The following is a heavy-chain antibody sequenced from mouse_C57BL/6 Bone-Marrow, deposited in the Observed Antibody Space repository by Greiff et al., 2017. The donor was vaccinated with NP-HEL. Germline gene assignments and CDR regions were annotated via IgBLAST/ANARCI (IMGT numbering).Heavy chain of an antibody. J-gene: IGHJ1*03. CDR3: ARYYYGSSYIYWYFDV. CDR1: GYTFTSYW. CDR2: IDPSDSYT. Sequence: VQLQQPGAELVRPGTSVKLSCKASGYTFTSYWMHWVKQRPGQGLEWIGVIDPSDSYTNYNQKFKGKATLTVDTSSSTAYMQLSSLTSEDSAVYYCARYYYGSSYIYWYFDVWGTGTTVTVSS. V-gene: IGHV1-59*01. D-gene: IGHD1-1*01.